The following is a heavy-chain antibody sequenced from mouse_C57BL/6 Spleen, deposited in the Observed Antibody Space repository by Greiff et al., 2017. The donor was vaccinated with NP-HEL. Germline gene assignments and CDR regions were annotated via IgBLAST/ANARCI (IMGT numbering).Heavy chain of an antibody. D-gene: IGHD1-1*01. CDR2: IYPGSGST. V-gene: IGHV1-55*01. CDR1: GYTFTSYW. Sequence: QVQLQQSGAELVKPGASVKMSCKASGYTFTSYWITWVKQRPGQGLEWIGDIYPGSGSTNYNEKFKSKATLTVDTSSSTAYMQLSSLTSEDSAVYYCARMGSSYPYYYAMDYWGQGTSVTVAS. CDR3: ARMGSSYPYYYAMDY. J-gene: IGHJ4*01.